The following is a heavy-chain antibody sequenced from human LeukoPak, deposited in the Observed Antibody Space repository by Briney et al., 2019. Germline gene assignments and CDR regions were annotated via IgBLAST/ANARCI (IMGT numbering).Heavy chain of an antibody. CDR1: GFTFSSYW. V-gene: IGHV3-7*01. CDR3: ARDGVPPGGVGATVRGY. Sequence: PGGSLRLSCAASGFTFSSYWMSWVRQAPGKGLEWVANIKQDGSEKYYVDSVKGRFTISRDNAKNSLYLQMNSLRAEDTAVYYCARDGVPPGGVGATVRGYWGQGTLVTVSS. J-gene: IGHJ4*02. D-gene: IGHD1-26*01. CDR2: IKQDGSEK.